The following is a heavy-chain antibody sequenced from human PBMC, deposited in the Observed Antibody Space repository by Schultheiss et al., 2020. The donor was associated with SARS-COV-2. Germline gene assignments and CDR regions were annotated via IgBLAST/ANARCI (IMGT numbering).Heavy chain of an antibody. D-gene: IGHD4-23*01. CDR3: ARGHDYGGNSSGY. CDR1: GFTFSSYE. Sequence: GGSLRLSCAASGFTFSSYEINWVRQAPGKGLEWVSYISSSGSNMYHAASVKGRFTISRDNAKNSLYLQMDSLRPEDTAVYYCARGHDYGGNSSGYWGQGTLVTVSS. J-gene: IGHJ4*02. CDR2: ISSSGSNM. V-gene: IGHV3-48*03.